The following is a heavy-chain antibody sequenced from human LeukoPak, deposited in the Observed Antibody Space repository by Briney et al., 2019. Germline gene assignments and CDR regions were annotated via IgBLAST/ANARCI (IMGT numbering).Heavy chain of an antibody. CDR3: AKEIGRLGFDY. V-gene: IGHV3-11*01. D-gene: IGHD1-26*01. CDR1: GFTFSDYY. J-gene: IGHJ4*02. CDR2: ISSSGSTI. Sequence: GGSLRLSCAASGFTFSDYYMSWIRQAPGKGLEWVSYISSSGSTIYYADPVKGRFTISRDNSKNSLYLQMNSLRTEDTALYYCAKEIGRLGFDYWGQGTLVTVSS.